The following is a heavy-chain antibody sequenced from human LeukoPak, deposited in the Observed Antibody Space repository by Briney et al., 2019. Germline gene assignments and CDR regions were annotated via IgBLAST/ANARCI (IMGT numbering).Heavy chain of an antibody. CDR3: ARDQGYCSGGSCYTSLYYYYGMDV. CDR1: GFTFSTYA. J-gene: IGHJ6*02. D-gene: IGHD2-15*01. Sequence: GGSLRLSCAASGFTFSTYAVTWVRQAPGKGLEWVSTISGSGDSTYYADSVKGRFTISRDNSKNTLYLQMNSLRAEDTAVYYCARDQGYCSGGSCYTSLYYYYGMDVWGQGTTVTVSS. V-gene: IGHV3-23*01. CDR2: ISGSGDST.